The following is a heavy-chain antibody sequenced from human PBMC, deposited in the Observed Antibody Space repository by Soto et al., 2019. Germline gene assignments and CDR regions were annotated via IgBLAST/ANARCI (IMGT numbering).Heavy chain of an antibody. CDR2: INPNSGGT. Sequence: ASVKVSCKASGYTFTGYYMHWVRQAPGQGLEWMGWINPNSGGTNYAQKFQGRVTMTRDTSISTAYMELSRLRSDDTAVYYCAKVAAAGGYYYRNDVWGQGTTVTVSS. D-gene: IGHD6-13*01. V-gene: IGHV1-2*02. CDR3: AKVAAAGGYYYRNDV. J-gene: IGHJ6*02. CDR1: GYTFTGYY.